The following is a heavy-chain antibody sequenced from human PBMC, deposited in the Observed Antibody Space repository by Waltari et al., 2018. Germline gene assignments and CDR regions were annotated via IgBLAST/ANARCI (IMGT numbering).Heavy chain of an antibody. Sequence: QVQLQESGPGLVKLSETLSLTCAVSGYSISSGYYWGWTRQPPGKGLAWIGRTLHHGSTYYNPSLKSRVTIAVDTSKNQFSLKLSSVTAADTAVYYCARVAAAAGTIDYWGQGTLVTVSS. CDR1: GYSISSGYY. CDR3: ARVAAAAGTIDY. V-gene: IGHV4-38-2*01. CDR2: TLHHGST. J-gene: IGHJ4*02. D-gene: IGHD6-13*01.